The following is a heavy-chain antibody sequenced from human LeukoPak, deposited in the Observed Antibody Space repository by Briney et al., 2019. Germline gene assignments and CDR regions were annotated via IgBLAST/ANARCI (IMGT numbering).Heavy chain of an antibody. V-gene: IGHV3-48*04. Sequence: GGSLRLSCAASGFTFSSYSMNWVRQAPGKGLEWVSYISSSSSTTNYADSVKGRFTISRDNAKNTLFLQMNSLRAEDTAVYYCARSLGGGGDYWGQGTLVTVSS. J-gene: IGHJ4*02. CDR2: ISSSSSTT. CDR1: GFTFSSYS. CDR3: ARSLGGGGDY. D-gene: IGHD2-15*01.